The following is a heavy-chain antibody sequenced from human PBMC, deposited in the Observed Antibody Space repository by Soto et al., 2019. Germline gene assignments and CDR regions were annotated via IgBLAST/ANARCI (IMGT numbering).Heavy chain of an antibody. Sequence: ESGGGVVQPGTSLRLSCEASGFTFSGFGMHWVRQAPGKGLEWVAVIWHDGSKKYYADCVKGRFTISRDNSKNALYLQMNSLRAEDTAVYYCARGRGGSYGGNSAHFDIWGQGTLVTVSS. CDR3: ARGRGGSYGGNSAHFDI. V-gene: IGHV3-33*01. D-gene: IGHD4-17*01. CDR2: IWHDGSKK. CDR1: GFTFSGFG. J-gene: IGHJ3*02.